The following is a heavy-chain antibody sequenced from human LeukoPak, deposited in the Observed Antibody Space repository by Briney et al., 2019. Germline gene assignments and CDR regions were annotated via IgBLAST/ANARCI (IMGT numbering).Heavy chain of an antibody. Sequence: SETLSLTCTVSGGSISSYYWSWIRQPAGKGLEWIGRIYTSGSTNYNPSLKSRVTISVDKSKNQFSLKLSSVTAADTAVYYCARDYEDGAVGPDGYNCCWFDPWGQGTLVTVSS. CDR1: GGSISSYY. CDR2: IYTSGST. CDR3: ARDYEDGAVGPDGYNCCWFDP. J-gene: IGHJ5*02. V-gene: IGHV4-4*07. D-gene: IGHD5-24*01.